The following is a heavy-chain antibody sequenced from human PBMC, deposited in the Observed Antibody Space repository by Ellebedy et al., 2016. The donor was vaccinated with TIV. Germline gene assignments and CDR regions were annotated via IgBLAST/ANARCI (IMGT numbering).Heavy chain of an antibody. V-gene: IGHV3-7*01. CDR2: IKQDGSEI. Sequence: GGSLRLSXAASGFTFSNYWMSWVRQAPGKGLEWVANIKQDGSEIYYVDSVKGRFTISRDNAKNSLYLQMNSLRAEDTAVYYRARDKIVGATYFDYWGQGTLVTVSS. CDR3: ARDKIVGATYFDY. CDR1: GFTFSNYW. D-gene: IGHD1-26*01. J-gene: IGHJ4*02.